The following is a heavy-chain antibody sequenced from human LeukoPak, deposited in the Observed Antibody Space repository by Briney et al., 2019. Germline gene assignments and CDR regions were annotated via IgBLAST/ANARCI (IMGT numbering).Heavy chain of an antibody. J-gene: IGHJ6*03. CDR2: ISYDGSNK. V-gene: IGHV3-30*04. Sequence: GGSLRLSCAASGFTFSSYAMHWVRQAPGKGLEWVAVISYDGSNKYYADSVKGRFTISRDNSKNTLYLQMNSLRAEDTAVYYCARERGSSHYYYYYYMDVWGKGTTVTVSS. D-gene: IGHD1-26*01. CDR3: ARERGSSHYYYYYYMDV. CDR1: GFTFSSYA.